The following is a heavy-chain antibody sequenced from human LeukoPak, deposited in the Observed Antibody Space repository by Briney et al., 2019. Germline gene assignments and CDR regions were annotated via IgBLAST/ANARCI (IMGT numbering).Heavy chain of an antibody. CDR3: AREGHGGSYDWFDP. CDR1: GGTFSSYA. Sequence: ASVKVSXKASGGTFSSYAVSWVRQAPGQGLEWMGIIDPSGGSTSYAQKFQGRVTMTRDTSTSTVYMELSSLRSEDTAVYYCAREGHGGSYDWFDPWGQGTLVTVSS. V-gene: IGHV1-46*01. D-gene: IGHD1-26*01. CDR2: IDPSGGST. J-gene: IGHJ5*02.